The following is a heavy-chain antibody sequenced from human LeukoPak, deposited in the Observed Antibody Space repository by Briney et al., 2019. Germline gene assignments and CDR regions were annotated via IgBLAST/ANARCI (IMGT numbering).Heavy chain of an antibody. CDR1: GFTFSDYW. CDR3: ARGSPVDY. V-gene: IGHV3-7*01. J-gene: IGHJ4*02. CDR2: IKQDGSEK. Sequence: GGSLRLSCVASGFTFSDYWMTWVRQAPGKGLEWVANIKQDGSEKYYVDSVKGRFTISRDNAKNSLYLQMNTLRAEDTAVYYGARGSPVDYWGQGTLVTVSS.